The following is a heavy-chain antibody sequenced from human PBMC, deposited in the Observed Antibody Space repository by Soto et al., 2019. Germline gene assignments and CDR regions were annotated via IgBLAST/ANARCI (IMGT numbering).Heavy chain of an antibody. CDR1: GYTFTSYG. CDR3: ARVEGLYCSSTSCYGDWFDP. CDR2: ISAYNGNT. D-gene: IGHD2-2*01. Sequence: ASVKVSCKASGYTFTSYGISWVRQAPGQGLEWMGWISAYNGNTNYAQRLQGRVTMTTDTSTSTAYMELRSLRSDDTAVYYCARVEGLYCSSTSCYGDWFDPWGQGTLVTVSS. J-gene: IGHJ5*02. V-gene: IGHV1-18*01.